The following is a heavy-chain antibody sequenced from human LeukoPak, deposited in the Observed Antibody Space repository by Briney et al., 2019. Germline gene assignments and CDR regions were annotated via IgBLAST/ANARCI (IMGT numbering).Heavy chain of an antibody. J-gene: IGHJ3*02. CDR3: ARSVIAVAGYDAFDI. Sequence: PGGSLRLSCAASGFTFSAYSMNWGRQAPGKGLDWVSYISSRSFTIYYADSVKGRFTISRDNAKNSLYLEMNSLRDEDTAVYYCARSVIAVAGYDAFDIWGQGTVVTVSS. CDR1: GFTFSAYS. CDR2: ISSRSFTI. V-gene: IGHV3-48*02. D-gene: IGHD6-19*01.